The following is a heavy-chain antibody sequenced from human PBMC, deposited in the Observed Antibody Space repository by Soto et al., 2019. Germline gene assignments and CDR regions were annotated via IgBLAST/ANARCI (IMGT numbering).Heavy chain of an antibody. CDR3: TTEGIYYYYGMDV. D-gene: IGHD3-10*01. V-gene: IGHV3-15*07. J-gene: IGHJ6*02. Sequence: GESLKISCAASGFTFSNAWMNWVRQAPGKGLEWVGRIKSKTDGGTTDYAAPVKGRFTISRDDSKNTLYLQMNSLKTEDTAVYYCTTEGIYYYYGMDVWGQGTTVTVSS. CDR1: GFTFSNAW. CDR2: IKSKTDGGTT.